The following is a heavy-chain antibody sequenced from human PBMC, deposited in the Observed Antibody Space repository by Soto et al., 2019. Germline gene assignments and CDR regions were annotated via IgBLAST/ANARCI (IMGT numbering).Heavy chain of an antibody. J-gene: IGHJ5*02. D-gene: IGHD3-22*01. CDR3: ARLGGYYQSLDT. Sequence: ASETLSLTCTVSGGSISSGPYSWGWIRQPPGKGLEWIGYVYYTGTTTYSPSLKSRVTISVDTSMNQISLKLSSVTAADTAFYYCARLGGYYQSLDTWGQGTLVTVSS. CDR1: GGSISSGPYS. V-gene: IGHV4-61*05. CDR2: VYYTGTT.